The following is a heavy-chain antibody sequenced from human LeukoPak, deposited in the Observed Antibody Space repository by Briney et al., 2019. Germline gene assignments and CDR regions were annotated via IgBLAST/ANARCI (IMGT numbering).Heavy chain of an antibody. CDR3: TTGGRNGAFPFDS. V-gene: IGHV3-15*01. D-gene: IGHD1-26*01. CDR1: GFTFNNAW. J-gene: IGHJ4*02. Sequence: PGGSLRLSCAASGFTFNNAWMSWVRQAPGKGLEWVARIKSETDGGATHYAAAVQGRFTISRDDSEKTLFLQMNSLKTEDTAVYYCTTGGRNGAFPFDSWGQGTLVTVSS. CDR2: IKSETDGGAT.